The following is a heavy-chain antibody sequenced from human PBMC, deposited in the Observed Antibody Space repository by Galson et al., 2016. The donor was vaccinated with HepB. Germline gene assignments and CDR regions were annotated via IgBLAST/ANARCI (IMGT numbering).Heavy chain of an antibody. CDR1: GFAFRSYT. V-gene: IGHV3-23*01. Sequence: SLRLSCAASGFAFRSYTMSWVRRPPGKGLEWVSTVSGGDETTYYADSAKGRFTISRDTSKNALYLQMKDLRVDDTAIYYCAKDWGVRRLDYFDSWGQGTLVTVAS. J-gene: IGHJ4*02. CDR3: AKDWGVRRLDYFDS. D-gene: IGHD3-10*02. CDR2: VSGGDETT.